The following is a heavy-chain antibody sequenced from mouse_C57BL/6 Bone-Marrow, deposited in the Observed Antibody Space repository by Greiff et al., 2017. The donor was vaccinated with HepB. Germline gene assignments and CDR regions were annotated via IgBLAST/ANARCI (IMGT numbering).Heavy chain of an antibody. CDR3: ARRSHYGSGYYAIDY. D-gene: IGHD1-1*01. J-gene: IGHJ4*01. CDR1: GYTFTSYG. Sequence: QVQLQQSGAELARPGASVKLSCKASGYTFTSYGISWVKQRTGKGLEWIGEIYTRSGNTYYNEKFKGKATLTADKSSSTEYMEIRSLKSEDSAVYFCARRSHYGSGYYAIDYRGPGTSVTVAA. V-gene: IGHV1-81*01. CDR2: IYTRSGNT.